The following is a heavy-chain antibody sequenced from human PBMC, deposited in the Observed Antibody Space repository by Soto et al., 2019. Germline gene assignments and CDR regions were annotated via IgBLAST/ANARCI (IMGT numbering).Heavy chain of an antibody. J-gene: IGHJ4*02. CDR1: GGSFSGYY. V-gene: IGHV4-34*01. CDR2: INHSGST. Sequence: KPSETLSLTCAVYGGSFSGYYWSWIRQPPGKGLEWIGEINHSGSTNYNPSLKSRVTISVDTSKNQFSLKLSSVTAADTAVYYCARAWTFDYWGQGTLVTVSS. D-gene: IGHD5-12*01. CDR3: ARAWTFDY.